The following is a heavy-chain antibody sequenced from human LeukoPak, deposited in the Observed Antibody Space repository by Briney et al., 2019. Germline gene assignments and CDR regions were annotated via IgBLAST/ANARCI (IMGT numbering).Heavy chain of an antibody. CDR1: GFTFSSYA. J-gene: IGHJ4*02. CDR3: ARDRGYSGRAHLCDY. CDR2: ISYDGSNK. D-gene: IGHD5-12*01. Sequence: GWSLRLSCAASGFTFSSYAMHWVRQAPGKGLEWVAVISYDGSNKYYADSVKGRFTISRDNSKNTLYLQMNSPRVEDTAVYYCARDRGYSGRAHLCDYWGQGTLVTVSS. V-gene: IGHV3-30*04.